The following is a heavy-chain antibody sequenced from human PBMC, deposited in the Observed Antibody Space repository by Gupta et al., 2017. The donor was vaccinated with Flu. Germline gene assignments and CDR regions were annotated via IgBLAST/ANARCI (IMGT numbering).Heavy chain of an antibody. D-gene: IGHD1-26*01. V-gene: IGHV4-39*01. CDR1: GGSISRSSYY. CDR2: IYYSGST. CDR3: ARSPVGATLGVFDY. J-gene: IGHJ4*02. Sequence: QLQLQESGPGLVKPSETLSLTCTVSGGSISRSSYYWGWIRQPPGKGLEWIGSIYYSGSTYYNPSLKSRVTTSVDTSKNQFSLKLSSVTAADTAVYYCARSPVGATLGVFDYWGQGTLVTVSS.